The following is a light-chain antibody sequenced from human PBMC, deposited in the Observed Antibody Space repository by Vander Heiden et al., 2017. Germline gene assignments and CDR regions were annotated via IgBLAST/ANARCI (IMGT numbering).Light chain of an antibody. CDR1: QSLLYSNGYNF. J-gene: IGKJ1*01. Sequence: IVMTQSPLSLPVPPGEPASISCRSSQSLLYSNGYNFLDWYLQKPGQSPQLLIYLGSNRASGVPDRFSGSGSGTHFTLNINRVEAEDVGVYYCMQALQDPQTFGQGTKVEIK. CDR2: LGS. CDR3: MQALQDPQT. V-gene: IGKV2-28*01.